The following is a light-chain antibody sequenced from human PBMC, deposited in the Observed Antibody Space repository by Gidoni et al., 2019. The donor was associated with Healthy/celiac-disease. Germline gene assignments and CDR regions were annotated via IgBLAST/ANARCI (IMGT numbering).Light chain of an antibody. J-gene: IGKJ1*01. CDR3: QQYNSYSPET. CDR1: QSISSW. Sequence: DIQMPQSPSTLSASVGDRVPITCRASQSISSWLAWYQQKPGKAPKLLIYKASSLESGVPSRFSGSGSGTEFTLTISSLQPDDFATYYCQQYNSYSPETFGQGTKVEIK. V-gene: IGKV1-5*03. CDR2: KAS.